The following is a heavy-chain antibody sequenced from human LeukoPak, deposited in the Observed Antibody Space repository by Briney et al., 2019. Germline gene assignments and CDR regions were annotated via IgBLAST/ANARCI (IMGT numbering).Heavy chain of an antibody. Sequence: GGSLRLSCAASGFTSISYSMNWVRQAPGKGMEWVSYISSSSSTIYYADSVKGRFTISRDNAKNSLYLQMNSLRAEDTAVYYCVRGATLRGTYYMDVWGKGTTVTVSS. CDR3: VRGATLRGTYYMDV. CDR1: GFTSISYS. J-gene: IGHJ6*03. D-gene: IGHD3-10*01. V-gene: IGHV3-48*01. CDR2: ISSSSSTI.